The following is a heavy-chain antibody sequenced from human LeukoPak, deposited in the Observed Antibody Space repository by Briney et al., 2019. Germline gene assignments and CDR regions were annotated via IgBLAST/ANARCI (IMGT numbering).Heavy chain of an antibody. V-gene: IGHV3-53*01. CDR3: ARSPPASPFDY. CDR2: IYSGGDT. D-gene: IGHD2-2*01. J-gene: IGHJ4*02. Sequence: GGSLRLSCAASGFTVSRNYMSWVRQAPGKGLEWVSVIYSGGDTYYADSVKGRFTISRDISKNTLYLAINSLRAEDTAFYYCARSPPASPFDYWGQGTLVTVSS. CDR1: GFTVSRNY.